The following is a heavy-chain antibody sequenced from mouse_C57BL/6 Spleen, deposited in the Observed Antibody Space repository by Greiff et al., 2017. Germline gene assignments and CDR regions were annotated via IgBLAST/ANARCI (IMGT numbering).Heavy chain of an antibody. CDR3: ASCYYGSSRYWYFDV. D-gene: IGHD1-1*01. V-gene: IGHV1-50*01. J-gene: IGHJ1*03. CDR1: GYTFTSYW. Sequence: QVQLQQPGAELVKPGASVKLSCKASGYTFTSYWMQWVKQRPGQGLEWIGEIDPSDSYTNYNQKFKGKATLTVDTSSSTAYMQLSSLTAEDSAVYYCASCYYGSSRYWYFDVWGTGTTVTVSS. CDR2: IDPSDSYT.